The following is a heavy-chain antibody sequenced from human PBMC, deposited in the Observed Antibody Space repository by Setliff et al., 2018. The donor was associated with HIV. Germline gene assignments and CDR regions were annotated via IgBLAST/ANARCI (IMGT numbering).Heavy chain of an antibody. D-gene: IGHD2-2*01. CDR1: GFTFRSYA. V-gene: IGHV3-30*04. J-gene: IGHJ6*02. CDR2: TSYDGSNK. CDR3: AREVDPLVILGGLDV. Sequence: VGSLRLSCAASGFTFRSYAIHWVRQAPGKGLEWVAVTSYDGSNKYYADSVKGRFTISRDNSKNMLYVHMNSLRAEDTAIYYCAREVDPLVILGGLDVWGQGTAVTVSS.